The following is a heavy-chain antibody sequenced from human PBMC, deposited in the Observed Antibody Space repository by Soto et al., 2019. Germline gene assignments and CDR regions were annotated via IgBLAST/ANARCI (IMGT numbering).Heavy chain of an antibody. J-gene: IGHJ4*02. CDR3: AKTLTVSPYDY. CDR2: ISGSGGST. V-gene: IGHV3-23*01. D-gene: IGHD4-17*01. Sequence: GGSLRLSCVVSGFTFNNAWMNWVRQAPGKGLEWVSAISGSGGSTYYADSVKGRFTISRDNSKNTLYLQMNSLRAEDTAVYYCAKTLTVSPYDYWGQGTLVTVSS. CDR1: GFTFNNAW.